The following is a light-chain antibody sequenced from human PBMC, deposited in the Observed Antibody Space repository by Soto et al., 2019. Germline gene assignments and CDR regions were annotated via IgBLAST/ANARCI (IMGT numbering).Light chain of an antibody. J-gene: IGKJ5*01. Sequence: EIVLTQSPGTLSLSPGERATLSCRASQSVSSYLAWYQQKPGQAPRLLIYDASNRATGIPARYSGSGSETDFTLTISRLEPEDFAVFFCQQYGTSEIIFGQATHWRL. CDR1: QSVSSY. CDR3: QQYGTSEII. CDR2: DAS. V-gene: IGKV3-11*01.